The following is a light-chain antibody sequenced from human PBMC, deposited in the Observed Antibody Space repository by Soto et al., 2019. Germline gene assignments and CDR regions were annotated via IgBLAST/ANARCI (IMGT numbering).Light chain of an antibody. CDR3: QQFNNYPPLT. J-gene: IGKJ4*01. CDR1: QGISSA. V-gene: IGKV1D-13*01. CDR2: DAS. Sequence: AIQLTQSPSSLSASVGDRVTITCRASQGISSALAWYQQTPGKAPKLLIFDASSLESGVPSRFSGSASGTDFTLTISSLQPEDFATYYCQQFNNYPPLTFGGGTKVEIK.